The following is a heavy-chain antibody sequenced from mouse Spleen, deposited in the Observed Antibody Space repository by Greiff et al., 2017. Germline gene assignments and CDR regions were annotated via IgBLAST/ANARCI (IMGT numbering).Heavy chain of an antibody. CDR3: ARSTGTDY. Sequence: QVQLKESGAELARPGASVKMSCKASGYTFTSYTMHWVKQRPGQGLEWIGYINPSSGYTKYNQKFKDKATLTADKSSSTAYMQLSSLTSEDSAVYYCARSTGTDYWGQGTTLTVSS. D-gene: IGHD4-1*02. CDR1: GYTFTSYT. CDR2: INPSSGYT. J-gene: IGHJ2*01. V-gene: IGHV1-4*01.